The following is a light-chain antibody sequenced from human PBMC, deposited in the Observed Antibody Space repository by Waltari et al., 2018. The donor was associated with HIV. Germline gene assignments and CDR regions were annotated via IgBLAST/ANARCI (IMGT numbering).Light chain of an antibody. CDR3: QQYYTTPRT. J-gene: IGKJ1*01. CDR2: WAS. Sequence: DIVMTQSPDSLAVSLGERATINCKSSQSALSSSPDKTHFAWYQQKPAQPPKLLSYWASTRDSGVPDRFSGSGSGTDVTLTISSLQAEDVAVYYCQQYYTTPRTFGQGTKVEIK. V-gene: IGKV4-1*01. CDR1: QSALSSSPDKTH.